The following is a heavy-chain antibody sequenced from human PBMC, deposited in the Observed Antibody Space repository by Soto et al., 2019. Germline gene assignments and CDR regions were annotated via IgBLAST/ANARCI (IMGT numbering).Heavy chain of an antibody. CDR1: GGSISSYY. D-gene: IGHD2-2*01. J-gene: IGHJ3*02. CDR2: IYYSGST. CDR3: ARGGYQLLSNAFDI. V-gene: IGHV4-59*01. Sequence: SKTLSLTCTVSGGSISSYYWSWIRQPPGKGLEWIGYIYYSGSTNYNPSLKSRVTISVDTSKNQFSLKLSSVTAADTAVYYCARGGYQLLSNAFDIWGQGTMVTVSS.